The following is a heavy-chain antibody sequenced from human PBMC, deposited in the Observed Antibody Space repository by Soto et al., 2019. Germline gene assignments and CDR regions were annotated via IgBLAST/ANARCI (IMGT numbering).Heavy chain of an antibody. V-gene: IGHV1-69*12. J-gene: IGHJ2*01. D-gene: IGHD5-12*01. Sequence: QVQLVQSGAEVKKPGSSVTVSCKASGGTFSSYTISWVRQAPGQGLEWMGGIIPIFGTANYAQKFEGRVTITADESTRPACMELSSLRSEDTAVYYCARGNHRWLQLWYFDLWGRGTLVTVSS. CDR2: IIPIFGTA. CDR3: ARGNHRWLQLWYFDL. CDR1: GGTFSSYT.